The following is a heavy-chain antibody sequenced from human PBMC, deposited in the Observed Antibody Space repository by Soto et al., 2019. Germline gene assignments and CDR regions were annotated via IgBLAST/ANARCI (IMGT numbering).Heavy chain of an antibody. CDR1: GFTVSSNY. CDR3: ARGITGTIYYYYGMDV. CDR2: IYSGGST. J-gene: IGHJ6*02. Sequence: GGSLRLSCAASGFTVSSNYMSWVRQAPGKGLEWVSVIYSGGSTYYADSVKGRFTISRDNSKNTLYLQMNSLRAEDTAVYYCARGITGTIYYYYGMDVRGQGTTVTVS. D-gene: IGHD1-7*01. V-gene: IGHV3-53*01.